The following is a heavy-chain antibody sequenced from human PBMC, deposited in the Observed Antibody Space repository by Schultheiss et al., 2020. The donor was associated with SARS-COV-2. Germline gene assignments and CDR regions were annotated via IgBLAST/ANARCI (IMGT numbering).Heavy chain of an antibody. D-gene: IGHD3-22*01. CDR1: GGSFSGYY. CDR3: ARRSYYDRYDY. V-gene: IGHV4-59*12. CDR2: IYYSGST. J-gene: IGHJ4*02. Sequence: SQTLSLTCAVYGGSFSGYYWSWIRQHPGKGLEWIGYIYYSGSTNYNPSLKSRVTISVDTSKNQFSLKLSSVTAADTAVYYCARRSYYDRYDYWGQGTLVTVSS.